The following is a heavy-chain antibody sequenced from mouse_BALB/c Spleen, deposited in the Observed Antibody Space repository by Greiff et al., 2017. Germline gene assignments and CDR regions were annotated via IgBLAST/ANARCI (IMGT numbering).Heavy chain of an antibody. J-gene: IGHJ2*01. CDR3: ARGGLFTTVVDGDFDY. V-gene: IGHV3-2*02. Sequence: EVKLQESGPGLVKPSQSLSLTCTVTGYSITSDYAWNWIRQFPGNKLEWMGYISYSGSTSYNPSLKSRISITRDTSKNQFFLQMNSVTTEDTATYYCARGGLFTTVVDGDFDYWGQGTTLTVSS. CDR2: ISYSGST. CDR1: GYSITSDYA. D-gene: IGHD1-1*01.